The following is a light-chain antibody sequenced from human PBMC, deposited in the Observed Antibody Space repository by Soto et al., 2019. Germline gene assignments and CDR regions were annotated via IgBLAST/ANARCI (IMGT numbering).Light chain of an antibody. CDR1: QDIRND. J-gene: IGKJ1*01. Sequence: DIQMTQSPSSLSASVGDRVTITCRASQDIRNDLGWYQQQPGKAPKRLIYAASSLQSGVPSRFSGSGSGTEFTLSISSLQPEDFATYYCLQYNSYPWTFGQGTKVEIK. CDR3: LQYNSYPWT. CDR2: AAS. V-gene: IGKV1-17*01.